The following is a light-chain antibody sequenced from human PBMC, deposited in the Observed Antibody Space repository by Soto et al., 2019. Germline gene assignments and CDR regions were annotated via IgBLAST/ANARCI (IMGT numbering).Light chain of an antibody. J-gene: IGKJ4*01. V-gene: IGKV3-20*01. CDR3: QQYGSSPLT. CDR2: GAS. CDR1: QSVYSDF. Sequence: IVLTQSPGTLSLSPGERATLSCRASQSVYSDFLAWYQQKPGQAPRLLIYGASSRATGIPDRFSGSGSGTDFTLTISRPEPEDFAVYYCQQYGSSPLTFGGGTKVEIK.